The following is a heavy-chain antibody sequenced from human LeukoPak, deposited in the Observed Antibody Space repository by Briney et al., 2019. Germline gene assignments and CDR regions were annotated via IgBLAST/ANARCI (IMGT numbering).Heavy chain of an antibody. Sequence: SETLSLTCTVSGGSISSYYWSWIRQPAGKGLEWIGRIYTSGSTNYNPSLKSRVTISVDTSKNQFSLKLSSVTAADTAVYYCARPHDYGDYEAGAFDIWGQGTMVTVSS. J-gene: IGHJ3*02. CDR2: IYTSGST. CDR1: GGSISSYY. D-gene: IGHD4-17*01. CDR3: ARPHDYGDYEAGAFDI. V-gene: IGHV4-4*07.